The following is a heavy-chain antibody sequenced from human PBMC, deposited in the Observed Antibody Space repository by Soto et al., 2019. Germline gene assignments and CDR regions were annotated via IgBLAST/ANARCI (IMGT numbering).Heavy chain of an antibody. D-gene: IGHD6-19*01. V-gene: IGHV3-23*01. J-gene: IGHJ4*02. CDR3: AKATTNGGWFNPFDS. CDR2: LSGSGTST. CDR1: GFSLVNYA. Sequence: PGGPLRLSCAASGFSLVNYAMNWVRQAPGKGLEWVSGLSGSGTSTYYADSVKGRFTISRDNSRDTLFLQMNSLTADDTAVYYCAKATTNGGWFNPFDSWGQGALVTVSS.